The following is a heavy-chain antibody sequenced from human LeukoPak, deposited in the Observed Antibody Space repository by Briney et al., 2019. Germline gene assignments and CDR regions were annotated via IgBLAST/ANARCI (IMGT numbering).Heavy chain of an antibody. Sequence: SVKVSCKASGGTFSSYAISWVRQAPGQGFEWMGGIIPIFGTANYAQKFQGRVTITADESTSTAYMELSSLRSEDTAVYYCARGSHSRVAGTDYWGQGTLVTVSS. CDR1: GGTFSSYA. D-gene: IGHD6-19*01. CDR2: IIPIFGTA. CDR3: ARGSHSRVAGTDY. J-gene: IGHJ4*02. V-gene: IGHV1-69*01.